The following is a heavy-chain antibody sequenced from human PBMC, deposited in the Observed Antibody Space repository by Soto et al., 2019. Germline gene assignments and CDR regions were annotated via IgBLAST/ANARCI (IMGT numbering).Heavy chain of an antibody. Sequence: QVQLVESGGGLVKPGGSLRLSCAASGFTFSDYYMSWIRQAPGKGLEWVSYISSSGSTIYYADSVKGRFTISRDNAKNALSMQMNSPRAEDTAVYYCASPSVTPHYGMDVWGQGTTVPVSS. CDR1: GFTFSDYY. V-gene: IGHV3-11*01. J-gene: IGHJ6*02. CDR2: ISSSGSTI. CDR3: ASPSVTPHYGMDV. D-gene: IGHD4-17*01.